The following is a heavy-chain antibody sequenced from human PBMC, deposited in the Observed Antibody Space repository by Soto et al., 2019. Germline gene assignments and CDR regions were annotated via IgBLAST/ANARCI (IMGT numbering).Heavy chain of an antibody. CDR2: INPSGGST. CDR3: ARGTELEPKSSTLYYFDY. V-gene: IGHV1-46*01. D-gene: IGHD3-16*01. Sequence: ASVKVSCKASGYTFTSYGISWVRQAPGQGLEWMGIINPSGGSTSYAQKFQGRVTMTRDTSTSTVYMELSSLRSEDTAVYYCARGTELEPKSSTLYYFDYWGQGTLVTVSS. CDR1: GYTFTSYG. J-gene: IGHJ4*02.